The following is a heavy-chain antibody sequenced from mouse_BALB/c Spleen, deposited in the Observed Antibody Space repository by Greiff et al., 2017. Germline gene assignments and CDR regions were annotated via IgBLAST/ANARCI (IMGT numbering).Heavy chain of an antibody. D-gene: IGHD1-1*01. V-gene: IGHV1-87*01. Sequence: QVQLQQSGAELARPGASVKLSCKASGYTFTSYWMQWVKQRPGQGLEWIGAIYPGDGDTRYTQKFKGKATLTADKSSSTAYMQLSSLASEDSAVYYCARLTYGNAMDYWGQGTSVTVSS. CDR2: IYPGDGDT. CDR3: ARLTYGNAMDY. J-gene: IGHJ4*01. CDR1: GYTFTSYW.